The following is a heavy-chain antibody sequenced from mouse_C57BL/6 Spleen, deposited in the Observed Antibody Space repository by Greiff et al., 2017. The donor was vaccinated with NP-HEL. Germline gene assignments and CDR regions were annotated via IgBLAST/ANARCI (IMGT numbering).Heavy chain of an antibody. J-gene: IGHJ2*01. D-gene: IGHD2-4*01. V-gene: IGHV1-82*01. CDR1: GYAFSSSW. CDR2: IYPGDGDT. CDR3: ARSGYDSY. Sequence: VKLQESGPELVKPGASVKISCKASGYAFSSSWMNWVKQRPGKGLEWIGRIYPGDGDTNYNGKFKGKATLTADKSSSTAYMQLSSLTSEDSAVYFCARSGYDSYWGQGTTLTVSS.